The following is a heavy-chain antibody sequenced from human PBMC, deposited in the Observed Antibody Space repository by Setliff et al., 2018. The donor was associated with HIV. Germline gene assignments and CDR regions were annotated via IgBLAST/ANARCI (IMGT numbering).Heavy chain of an antibody. J-gene: IGHJ4*02. V-gene: IGHV4-34*01. CDR1: GGSFNAYY. Sequence: ETLSLTCDVSGGSFNAYYWSWIRQPPGKGLEWIGESNHSGNTTYNPSLKSRVTISVDTTRNQFSLKLNTVTAADTAVYYCHLEVPLMMGTTPPLWGQGTLVTVSS. D-gene: IGHD2-15*01. CDR2: SNHSGNT. CDR3: HLEVPLMMGTTPPL.